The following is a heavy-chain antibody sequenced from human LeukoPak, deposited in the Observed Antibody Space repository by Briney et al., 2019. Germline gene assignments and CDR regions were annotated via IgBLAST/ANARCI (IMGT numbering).Heavy chain of an antibody. J-gene: IGHJ5*02. V-gene: IGHV1-69*04. CDR2: IIPILGIA. CDR3: ARAGAYYDSSGPRFDP. Sequence: ASVKVSCKASGGTFSSYAISWVRQAPGQGLEWMGRIIPILGIANYAQKFQGRVTITADKSTSTACMELSSLRSEDTAVYYCARAGAYYDSSGPRFDPWGQGTLVTVSS. D-gene: IGHD3-22*01. CDR1: GGTFSSYA.